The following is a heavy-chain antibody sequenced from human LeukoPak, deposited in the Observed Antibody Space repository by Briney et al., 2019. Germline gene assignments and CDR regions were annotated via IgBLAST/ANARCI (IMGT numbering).Heavy chain of an antibody. CDR1: GFTFSSYG. Sequence: GGSLRLSCAASGFTFSSYGMHWVRQAPGKGLEWVAVIWYDGSNKYYADSVKGRFTISRDNSKNTLYLQMNSLRAEDTAVYYCARDRGYSGYDGCDYWGQGTLVTVSS. D-gene: IGHD5-12*01. CDR3: ARDRGYSGYDGCDY. CDR2: IWYDGSNK. J-gene: IGHJ4*02. V-gene: IGHV3-33*01.